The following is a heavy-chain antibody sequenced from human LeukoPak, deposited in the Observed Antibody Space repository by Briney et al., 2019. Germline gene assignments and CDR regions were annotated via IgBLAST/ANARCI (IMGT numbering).Heavy chain of an antibody. CDR1: GFTFSSYS. V-gene: IGHV3-48*01. Sequence: GGCLRLSCAASGFTFSSYSMNWVRQAPGKGLEWVSYISSNSSAMYYADSVKGRFTIFRDNSKSTLYLHLNIPRPEDTAVYYCTRSVVTTADFDYWGQGTLVTVSS. J-gene: IGHJ4*02. CDR2: ISSNSSAM. D-gene: IGHD2-21*02. CDR3: TRSVVTTADFDY.